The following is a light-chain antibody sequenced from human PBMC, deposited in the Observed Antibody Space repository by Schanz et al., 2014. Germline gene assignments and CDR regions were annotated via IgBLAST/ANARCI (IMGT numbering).Light chain of an antibody. V-gene: IGKV3-15*01. J-gene: IGKJ1*01. CDR2: GAS. CDR1: QSVSSGY. Sequence: EIVLTQSPGTLSLSPGERATLSCRASQSVSSGYLAWYQQKPGQPPRLLIYGASTRATGIPARFSGSGSGTEFTLTIGSLQSDDFAVYYCQQYNNWPPWTFGQGTTVEIK. CDR3: QQYNNWPPWT.